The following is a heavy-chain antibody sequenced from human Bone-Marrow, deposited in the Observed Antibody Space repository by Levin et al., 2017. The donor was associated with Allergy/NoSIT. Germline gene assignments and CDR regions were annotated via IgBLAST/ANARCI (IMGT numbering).Heavy chain of an antibody. Sequence: GESLKISCAASGFTFSSYWMSWVRQAPGKGLEWVANIKQDGSEKYYVDSVKGRFTISRDNAKNSLYLQMNSLRAEDTAVYYCARSLGSWLVDAFDIWGQGTMVTVSS. V-gene: IGHV3-7*04. CDR3: ARSLGSWLVDAFDI. J-gene: IGHJ3*02. CDR1: GFTFSSYW. D-gene: IGHD6-19*01. CDR2: IKQDGSEK.